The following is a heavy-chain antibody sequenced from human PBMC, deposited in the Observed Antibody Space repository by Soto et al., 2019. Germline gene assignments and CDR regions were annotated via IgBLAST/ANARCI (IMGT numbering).Heavy chain of an antibody. CDR2: ISGSNDDT. Sequence: VQLVQSGAEVKRPGASVKVSCKTSGYTFSSYGINWVRQDPEEGLDWVGWISGSNDDTDYAQKFHGRVTLTTDTSTRTAYMELRSLSSDDTAVYYCARLAAAGTGMRYWGQGTQVTVSS. CDR3: ARLAAAGTGMRY. V-gene: IGHV1-18*01. D-gene: IGHD6-13*01. CDR1: GYTFSSYG. J-gene: IGHJ4*02.